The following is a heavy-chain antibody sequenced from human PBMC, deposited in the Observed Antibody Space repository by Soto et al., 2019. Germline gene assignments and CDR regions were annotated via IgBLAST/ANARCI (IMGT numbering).Heavy chain of an antibody. D-gene: IGHD2-15*01. V-gene: IGHV4-39*02. CDR3: AREGERLGGYAYWYFDL. CDR2: IYYSGST. CDR1: GGSISSSSYY. Sequence: QLQLQESGPGLVKPSETLSLTCTVSGGSISSSSYYWGWIRQPPGKGLEWIGSIYYSGSTYYNPSLKSRVTTSVDTSKNQFSLKLSSVTAADTAVYYCAREGERLGGYAYWYFDLWGRGTLVTVSS. J-gene: IGHJ2*01.